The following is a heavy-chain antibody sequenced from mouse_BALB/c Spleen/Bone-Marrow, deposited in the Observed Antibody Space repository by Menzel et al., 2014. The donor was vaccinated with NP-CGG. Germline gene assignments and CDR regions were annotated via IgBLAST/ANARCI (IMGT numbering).Heavy chain of an antibody. CDR2: IYPYNGGT. J-gene: IGHJ2*01. D-gene: IGHD1-2*01. CDR1: GYTFTDYN. V-gene: IGHV1S29*02. CDR3: ATRFITTAGY. Sequence: VQLQQSGPELVKPGASVKISCKASGYTFTDYNMHWVKQSHGKSLEWIGYIYPYNGGTGYNQKFKSKATLTVDNSSSTAYMELRSLTSEDSAVYYCATRFITTAGYWGQGTTLIVSS.